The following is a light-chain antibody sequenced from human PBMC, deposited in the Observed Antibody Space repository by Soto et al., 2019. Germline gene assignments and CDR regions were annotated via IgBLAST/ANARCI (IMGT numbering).Light chain of an antibody. J-gene: IGKJ1*01. CDR1: QSIGSW. CDR3: QQYSNYPWT. CDR2: KAS. Sequence: DTPMTQSPSTLSASVGDRVTITCRASQSIGSWLAWYQQKPGKAPKLLIYKASSLESGVPSRFSGSGSGTEFTLTISSLQPDDFATYYCQQYSNYPWTFGQGTKVEIK. V-gene: IGKV1-5*03.